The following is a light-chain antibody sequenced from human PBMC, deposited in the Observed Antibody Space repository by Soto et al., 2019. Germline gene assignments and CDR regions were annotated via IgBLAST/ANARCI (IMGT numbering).Light chain of an antibody. J-gene: IGKJ4*01. CDR1: QSLSSSY. CDR3: RQYATSPLT. Sequence: EIVLTQSPGTLPLSPGERATLSCRASQSLSSSYLAWYLQKPGQAPRLLIFGTSNKATGVPDRFSGSGSGTDFTLTIARLEPEDFRMYYWRQYATSPLTFGGGTKVEI. V-gene: IGKV3-20*01. CDR2: GTS.